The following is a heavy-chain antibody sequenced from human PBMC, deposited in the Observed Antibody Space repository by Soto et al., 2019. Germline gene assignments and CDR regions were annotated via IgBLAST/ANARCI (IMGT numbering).Heavy chain of an antibody. V-gene: IGHV1-24*01. CDR2: FDPEDGET. CDR3: ARSSYSSGWSFL. Sequence: ASVKVSCKVSGYTLTELSMHWVRQAPGKGLEWMGGFDPEDGETIYAQKFQGRVTMTEDTSTDTAYMELSSLRSEDTAVYYCARSSYSSGWSFLWGQGTLVTVSS. D-gene: IGHD6-19*01. CDR1: GYTLTELS. J-gene: IGHJ4*02.